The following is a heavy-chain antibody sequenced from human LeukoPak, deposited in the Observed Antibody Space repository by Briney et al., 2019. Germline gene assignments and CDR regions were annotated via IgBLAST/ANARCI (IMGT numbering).Heavy chain of an antibody. Sequence: GGSLRLSCAASGFTFSSYAMSWVRQAPGKGLEWVSTISDSGGSANYADSVKGRFTISRDNSNNTVSLQMNSLRAEDTAVYYCARDRTYYDILTGYYNPGAFDIWGQGTMVTVSS. J-gene: IGHJ3*02. CDR1: GFTFSSYA. V-gene: IGHV3-23*01. D-gene: IGHD3-9*01. CDR2: ISDSGGSA. CDR3: ARDRTYYDILTGYYNPGAFDI.